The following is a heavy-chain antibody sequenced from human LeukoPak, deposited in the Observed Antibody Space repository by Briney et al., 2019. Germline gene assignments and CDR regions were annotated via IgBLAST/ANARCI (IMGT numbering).Heavy chain of an antibody. D-gene: IGHD3-10*01. CDR3: ARHALPLGRNAFDI. CDR1: GGSISSYY. J-gene: IGHJ3*02. Sequence: PSETLSLTCTVSGGSISSYYWSWIRQPPGKGLEWIGYIYYSGSTNYNPPLKSRVTISVDTSKNQFSLKLSSVTAADTAVYYCARHALPLGRNAFDIWGQGTMVTVSS. V-gene: IGHV4-59*08. CDR2: IYYSGST.